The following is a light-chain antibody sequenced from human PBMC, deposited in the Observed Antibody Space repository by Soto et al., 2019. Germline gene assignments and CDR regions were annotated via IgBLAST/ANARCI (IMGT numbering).Light chain of an antibody. CDR2: LAS. V-gene: IGKV1-5*01. CDR3: QRYNSFSAS. J-gene: IGKJ5*01. Sequence: DIPMTQSPSTLSASVGDRVTITCRASQIIASWLAWYQQRPGKAPKLLIYLASTLEIGVPSRFSGSGSGTEFTLTITNLQPGDFATYYCQRYNSFSASFGQGTRLEIK. CDR1: QIIASW.